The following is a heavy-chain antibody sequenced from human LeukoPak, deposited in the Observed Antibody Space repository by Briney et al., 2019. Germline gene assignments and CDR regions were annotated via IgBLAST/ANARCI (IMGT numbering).Heavy chain of an antibody. J-gene: IGHJ6*03. D-gene: IGHD1-26*01. Sequence: PSETPSLTCTVSGGSISSGSYYWSWIRQPAGKGLEWIGRIYTSGSTNYNPSLKSRVTISVDTPKNQFSRKLSSVTAADTAVYYCARTASSLPYYYYMDVWAKGPRSPSP. V-gene: IGHV4-61*02. CDR3: ARTASSLPYYYYMDV. CDR2: IYTSGST. CDR1: GGSISSGSYY.